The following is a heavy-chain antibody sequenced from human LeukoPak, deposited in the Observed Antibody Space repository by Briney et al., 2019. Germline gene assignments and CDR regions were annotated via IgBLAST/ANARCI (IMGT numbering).Heavy chain of an antibody. CDR1: GYTFTTYA. V-gene: IGHV1-2*02. J-gene: IGHJ4*02. CDR2: ITPSGVT. D-gene: IGHD5-24*01. CDR3: ARDRYGDGFAHFDY. Sequence: ASVKVSCKASGYTFTTYAMHWVRQAPGQGLEWMAWITPSGVTNYPQKFQGRVAITRDTSITTAYMDLSRLTSDDTAVYYCARDRYGDGFAHFDYWGQGALVTVSS.